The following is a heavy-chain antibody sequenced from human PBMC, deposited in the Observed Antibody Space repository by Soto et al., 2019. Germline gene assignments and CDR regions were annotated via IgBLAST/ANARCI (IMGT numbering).Heavy chain of an antibody. CDR2: IVVGSGNT. V-gene: IGHV1-58*01. Sequence: QMQLVQSGPEVKKPGTSVKVSCKASGFTFTSSAVQWVRQARGQRLEWIGWIVVGSGNTNYAQKFQERVTITRDMSTSSAYMELSSLRPEDTAVYYCAAKPVGMPPRAYYYCMDVWGQGTTVTVSS. D-gene: IGHD2-2*01. CDR1: GFTFTSSA. CDR3: AAKPVGMPPRAYYYCMDV. J-gene: IGHJ6*02.